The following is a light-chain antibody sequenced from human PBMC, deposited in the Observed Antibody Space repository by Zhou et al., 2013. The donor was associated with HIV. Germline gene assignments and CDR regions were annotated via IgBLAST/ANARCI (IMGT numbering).Light chain of an antibody. CDR2: KVS. CDR1: QSLVHTNEHTY. V-gene: IGKV2-30*02. CDR3: MHGIGLT. J-gene: IGKJ4*01. Sequence: DVVMTQSPLSLSVTLGQPASISCRSSQSLVHTNEHTYLNWFQQRPGQSPRLLIYKVSNRDSGVPDRFSGSGSVTDFTLKISRVEAEDVGFYYCMHGIGLTFGGGTKVEIK.